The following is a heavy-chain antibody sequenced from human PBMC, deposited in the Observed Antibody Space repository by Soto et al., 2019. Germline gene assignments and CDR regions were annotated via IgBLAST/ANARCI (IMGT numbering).Heavy chain of an antibody. D-gene: IGHD6-13*01. Sequence: EVQLLESGGGLVQPGGSLRLSCAASGFTFSSYAMSWVRQAPGKGLEWVSAISGSGGSTYYADSVKGRFTISRDNSKNTLYLQRNSLRAEDTAVYYCAKDLASYSSSWAFDYWGQGSLVTVSS. CDR3: AKDLASYSSSWAFDY. CDR1: GFTFSSYA. CDR2: ISGSGGST. J-gene: IGHJ4*02. V-gene: IGHV3-23*01.